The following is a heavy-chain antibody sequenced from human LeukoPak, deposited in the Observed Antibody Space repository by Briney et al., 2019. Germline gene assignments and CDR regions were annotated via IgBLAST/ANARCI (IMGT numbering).Heavy chain of an antibody. V-gene: IGHV4-38-2*02. Sequence: PSETLSLTCTVSGYSIISGFSWGWFRQSPGKVLEWLGATSYNGITDYNPSLKSRVTISRDTSKNQFSLRLTSVTAADAALYFCAREGAVPGIDPWGQGTLVTVSS. CDR2: TSYNGIT. CDR3: AREGAVPGIDP. D-gene: IGHD3-16*01. CDR1: GYSIISGFS. J-gene: IGHJ5*02.